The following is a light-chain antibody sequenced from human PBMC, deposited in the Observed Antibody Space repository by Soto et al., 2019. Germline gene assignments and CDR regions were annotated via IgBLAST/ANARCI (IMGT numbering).Light chain of an antibody. J-gene: IGLJ1*01. CDR1: SSDVGGYKC. V-gene: IGLV2-14*01. CDR2: DVT. Sequence: QSALTQPASVSGSPGQSITISCTGTSSDVGGYKCVSWYQQHPDKAPKLIIYDVTNRPSGISNRFSGSKSGNTASLTISGLQAEDEADYYCSSYTSSSSYVFGTGTKLTVL. CDR3: SSYTSSSSYV.